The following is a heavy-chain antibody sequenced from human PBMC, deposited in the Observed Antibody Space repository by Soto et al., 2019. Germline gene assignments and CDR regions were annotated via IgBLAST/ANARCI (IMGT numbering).Heavy chain of an antibody. CDR3: ARFRLLWFGIEL. J-gene: IGHJ5*02. Sequence: SVKVSCKASGDTFTSYYMHWVRQAPGQGLEWMGRIIPILGIANYAQKFQGRVTITADKSTSTAYMELSSLRSEDTAVYYCARFRLLWFGIELWGQGTLVTVSS. D-gene: IGHD3-10*01. V-gene: IGHV1-69*02. CDR1: GDTFTSYY. CDR2: IIPILGIA.